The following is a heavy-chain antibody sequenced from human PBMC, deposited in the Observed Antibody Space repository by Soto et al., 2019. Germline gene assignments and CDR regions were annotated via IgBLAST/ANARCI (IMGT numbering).Heavy chain of an antibody. D-gene: IGHD1-1*01. CDR2: IFYSGNT. V-gene: IGHV4-31*03. CDR1: GGSISSGDNF. J-gene: IGHJ6*02. CDR3: ARDRPWPPNYHYYSMDV. Sequence: SETLSLTCTVSGGSISSGDNFWSWIRQHPGKGLGWIGYIFYSGNTFYNPSLKSRLTISIDTSKNQFSLKLSSVTPADAAVYYCARDRPWPPNYHYYSMDVWGQGTAVTVSS.